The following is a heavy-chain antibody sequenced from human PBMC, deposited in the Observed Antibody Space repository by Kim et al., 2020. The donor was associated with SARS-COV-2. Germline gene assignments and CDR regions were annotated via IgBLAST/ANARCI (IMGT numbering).Heavy chain of an antibody. D-gene: IGHD2-21*02. Sequence: STTYNPSLKSRVTISVDTSKNQFSLKLSSVTAADTAVYYCARGRTAIRRNYFDYWGQGTLVTVSS. CDR3: ARGRTAIRRNYFDY. J-gene: IGHJ4*02. CDR2: ST. V-gene: IGHV4-34*01.